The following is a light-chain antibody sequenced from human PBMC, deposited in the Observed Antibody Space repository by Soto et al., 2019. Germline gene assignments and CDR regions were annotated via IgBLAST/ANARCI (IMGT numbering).Light chain of an antibody. CDR3: QQYGSSPRT. CDR2: GAS. Sequence: EIVLTQSPGTLSLSPGERATLSCRASQSVSSSYLAWYQQKPGRAPRLLIYGASRRATGIPDRFSGSGSETDFTLTISRLEPEDFAVYYCQQYGSSPRTFGQGTKLEIK. V-gene: IGKV3-20*01. CDR1: QSVSSSY. J-gene: IGKJ2*01.